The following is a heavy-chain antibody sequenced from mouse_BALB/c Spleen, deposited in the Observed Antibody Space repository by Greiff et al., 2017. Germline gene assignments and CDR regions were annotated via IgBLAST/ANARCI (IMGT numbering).Heavy chain of an antibody. CDR2: IYPGDGDT. V-gene: IGHV1-87*01. CDR1: GYTFTSYW. CDR3: TRWDYGSSYGFAY. J-gene: IGHJ3*01. D-gene: IGHD1-1*01. Sequence: VKLVESGAELARPGASVKLSCKASGYTFTSYWMQWVKQRPGQGLEWIGAIYPGDGDTRYTQKFKGKATLTADKSSSTAYMQLSSLTSEDSAVYYCTRWDYGSSYGFAYWGQGTLVTVSA.